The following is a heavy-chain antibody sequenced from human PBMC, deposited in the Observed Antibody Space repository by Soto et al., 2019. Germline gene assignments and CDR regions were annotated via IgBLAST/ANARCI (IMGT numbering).Heavy chain of an antibody. CDR2: ISDTGTI. V-gene: IGHV3-48*03. Sequence: GGSLRLSCAASGFICSSYEMNWVRQAPGKGLEWVSHISDTGTIYYADSVKCRFTISRDNAKNSLYLQMDSLRAEDTAVYYCARSSGSYRPFDSWGQGTLVTVSS. D-gene: IGHD6-19*01. CDR3: ARSSGSYRPFDS. J-gene: IGHJ4*02. CDR1: GFICSSYE.